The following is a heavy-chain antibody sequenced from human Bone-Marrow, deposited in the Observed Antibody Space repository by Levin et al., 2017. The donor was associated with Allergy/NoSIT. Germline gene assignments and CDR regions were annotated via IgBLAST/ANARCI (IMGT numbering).Heavy chain of an antibody. Sequence: GESLKISCAASGFTFSNYYMHWVRQAPGKGLEWVSRVYSDGTITDYADSVKGRFTISRDNARNTLYLQMNSLRAEDTAVYYCARGGCSSTSCLDNWGQGILVTVSS. J-gene: IGHJ4*02. V-gene: IGHV3-74*01. CDR2: VYSDGTIT. CDR3: ARGGCSSTSCLDN. D-gene: IGHD2-2*01. CDR1: GFTFSNYY.